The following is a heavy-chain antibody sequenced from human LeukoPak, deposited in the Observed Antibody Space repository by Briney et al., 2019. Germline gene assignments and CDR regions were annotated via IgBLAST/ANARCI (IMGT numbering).Heavy chain of an antibody. CDR2: IPHDGSNA. D-gene: IGHD3-3*01. Sequence: GGSLRLSCAASGFTFSSYSMNWVRQAPGKGLEWVAAIPHDGSNALYADSVKGRFTISRDDSKNTQYLQMNSLRIEDSAMYYCATGSDYYYASWGRGTLVTVSS. V-gene: IGHV3-30*03. CDR3: ATGSDYYYAS. CDR1: GFTFSSYS. J-gene: IGHJ5*02.